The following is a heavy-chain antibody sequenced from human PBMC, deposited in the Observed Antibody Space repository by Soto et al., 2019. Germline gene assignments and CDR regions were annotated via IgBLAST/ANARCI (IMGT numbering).Heavy chain of an antibody. CDR2: INHSGST. V-gene: IGHV4-34*01. CDR3: ARNWNDLQGMDV. J-gene: IGHJ6*02. Sequence: PSETLSLTCAVYGGSCSGYYWSWIRQPPGKGLEWIGEINHSGSTNYNPSLKSRVTVSVDTSKNQFSLKLSSVTAADTAVYYCARNWNDLQGMDVWGQGTTVTVSS. D-gene: IGHD1-1*01. CDR1: GGSCSGYY.